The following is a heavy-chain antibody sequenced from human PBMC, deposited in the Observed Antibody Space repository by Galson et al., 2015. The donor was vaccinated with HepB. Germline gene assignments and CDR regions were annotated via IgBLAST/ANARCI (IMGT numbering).Heavy chain of an antibody. D-gene: IGHD2-2*01. CDR2: IIPIFGTA. J-gene: IGHJ4*02. V-gene: IGHV1-69*13. CDR3: ARDGTGKYCSSTSCYRGWELDY. CDR1: GGTFSSYA. Sequence: SVKVSCKASGGTFSSYAISWVRQAPGQGLEWMGGIIPIFGTANYAQKFQGRVTITADESTSTAYMELSSLRSEDTAVYYCARDGTGKYCSSTSCYRGWELDYWGQGTLVTVSS.